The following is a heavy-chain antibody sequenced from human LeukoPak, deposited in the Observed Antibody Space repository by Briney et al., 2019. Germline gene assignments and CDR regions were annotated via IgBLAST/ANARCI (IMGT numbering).Heavy chain of an antibody. D-gene: IGHD6-19*01. J-gene: IGHJ4*02. V-gene: IGHV3-21*01. CDR3: ARPKVPEYSSALFFDY. Sequence: GGSLRLSCAASGFTFSSYAMSWVRQAPGKGLEWVSSISSSSSYIYYADSVKGRFTISRDNAKNSLYLQMNSLRAEDTAVYYCARPKVPEYSSALFFDYWGQGTLVTVSS. CDR1: GFTFSSYA. CDR2: ISSSSSYI.